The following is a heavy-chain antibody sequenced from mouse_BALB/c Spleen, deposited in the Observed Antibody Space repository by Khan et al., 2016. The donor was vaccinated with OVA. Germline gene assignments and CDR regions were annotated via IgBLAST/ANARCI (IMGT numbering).Heavy chain of an antibody. CDR2: INPSSGYT. CDR1: GYTFTSYT. J-gene: IGHJ3*01. Sequence: QVQLKESGAELARPGASVKMSCKASGYTFTSYTMHWIKQRPGQGLEWIGYINPSSGYTNYNQKFKDKATLTADKSSTTAYMQLSSLTSDDSAVYYCSRGGAYYRNDGWFADWGQGTLVTVSA. V-gene: IGHV1-4*01. D-gene: IGHD2-14*01. CDR3: SRGGAYYRNDGWFAD.